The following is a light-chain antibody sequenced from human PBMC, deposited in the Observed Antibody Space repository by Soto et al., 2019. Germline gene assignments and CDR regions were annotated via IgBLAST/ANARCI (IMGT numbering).Light chain of an antibody. Sequence: DIQMTQSPSTLSASVGDRVTITCRASQSISSWLAWYQQKPGKAPKLLIYDASSLESGVPSRFSGSGSGTEFTLTISSLQPDDFATYYCQQYNRYLTFGGGTKVEIK. J-gene: IGKJ4*01. V-gene: IGKV1-5*01. CDR2: DAS. CDR1: QSISSW. CDR3: QQYNRYLT.